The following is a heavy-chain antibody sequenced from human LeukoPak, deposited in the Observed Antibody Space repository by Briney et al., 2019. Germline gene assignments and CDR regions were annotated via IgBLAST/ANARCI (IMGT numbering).Heavy chain of an antibody. CDR3: ARRNVAGLFDS. D-gene: IGHD6-19*01. J-gene: IGHJ4*02. CDR1: GDSISGFY. V-gene: IGHV4-59*08. Sequence: KPSETLSLTCTVSGDSISGFYWSWIRQPPGEGLEWIGYIYSSGTTNYNPSLKSRLTMSVDTSKNQFSLKLSSVTAADTAVFYCARRNVAGLFDSWGQGTLVTVSS. CDR2: IYSSGTT.